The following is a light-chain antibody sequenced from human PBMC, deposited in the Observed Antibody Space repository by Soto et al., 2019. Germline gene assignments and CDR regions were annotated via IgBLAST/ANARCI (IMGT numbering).Light chain of an antibody. J-gene: IGLJ3*02. Sequence: QSVLTQPPSASGTPGQRVTISCSGSSSNIGSNYVYWYQQLPGTAPKLLIYSNNQRPSGVPDRFSGSKSGTSASLAISGLRSEDEADYYCQSYDSSLSALVFGGGTKLTVL. V-gene: IGLV1-47*02. CDR2: SNN. CDR3: QSYDSSLSALV. CDR1: SSNIGSNY.